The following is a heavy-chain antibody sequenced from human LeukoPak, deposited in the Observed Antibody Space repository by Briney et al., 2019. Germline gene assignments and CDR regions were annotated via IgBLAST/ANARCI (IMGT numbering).Heavy chain of an antibody. J-gene: IGHJ4*02. Sequence: ASVKVSCKASDYSVTSYVITWVRQAPGQGLEWMGWISAYNGNTKYAQKLQDRGTMTTDTPTSTAYMELRSLKTNDTAVYYCARGFTYYYDSSGYPILGYWGQGTLVTVSS. V-gene: IGHV1-18*01. D-gene: IGHD3-22*01. CDR2: ISAYNGNT. CDR3: ARGFTYYYDSSGYPILGY. CDR1: DYSVTSYV.